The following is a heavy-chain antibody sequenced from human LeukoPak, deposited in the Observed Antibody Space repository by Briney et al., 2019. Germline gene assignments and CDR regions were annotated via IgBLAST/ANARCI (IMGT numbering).Heavy chain of an antibody. J-gene: IGHJ4*02. Sequence: GGSLRLSCAASGFTFSSYSMNWVRQAPGKGLEWVSSISSSTNYIYYADSVKGRFTISRDNAKNSLYLQMNSLRAEDMALYYCAKGDTAMVAPYFDYWGQGTLVTVSS. V-gene: IGHV3-21*04. D-gene: IGHD5-18*01. CDR3: AKGDTAMVAPYFDY. CDR1: GFTFSSYS. CDR2: ISSSTNYI.